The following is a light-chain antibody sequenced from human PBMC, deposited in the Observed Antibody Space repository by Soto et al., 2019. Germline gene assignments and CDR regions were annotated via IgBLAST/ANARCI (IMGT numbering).Light chain of an antibody. CDR3: SVYASSATFSV. CDR2: DVN. J-gene: IGLJ1*01. CDR1: STDVDGYDY. Sequence: QSVLTQPASVSGSPGQSITISCTGASTDVDGYDYVSWYQQHPGQAPKLMIYDVNSRPSGVSSRFSGSKSGDTASLTISGLQAEDDADYYCSVYASSATFSVFGSGTKVTVL. V-gene: IGLV2-14*03.